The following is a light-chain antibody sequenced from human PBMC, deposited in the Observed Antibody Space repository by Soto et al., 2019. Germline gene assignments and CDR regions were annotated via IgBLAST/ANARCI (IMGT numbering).Light chain of an antibody. CDR1: SSDVGGYNY. J-gene: IGLJ2*01. CDR3: SSYTSSSTPYVV. V-gene: IGLV2-14*01. Sequence: QSALTQPASVSGSPGQSITIYCTGTSSDVGGYNYVSWYQQHPGKAPKLMIYEVSNRPSGVSNRFSGSKSGNTASLTISGFQAEDEADYYCSSYTSSSTPYVVFGEGTKVTVL. CDR2: EVS.